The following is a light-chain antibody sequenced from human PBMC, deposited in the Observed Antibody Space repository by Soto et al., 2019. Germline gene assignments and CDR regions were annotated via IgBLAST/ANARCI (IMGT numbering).Light chain of an antibody. V-gene: IGKV3D-15*01. CDR1: QSAGNF. CDR2: YIS. CDR3: QQYHNWLPIT. J-gene: IGKJ5*01. Sequence: EIVMTQSPATLSVSPWETASLSCRASQSAGNFLAWYQQKPGQAPRLLIYYISTRATGIPARFSGSGSGSEFTLTIDTLQSEDFAVYYCQQYHNWLPITFGQGTRLEIK.